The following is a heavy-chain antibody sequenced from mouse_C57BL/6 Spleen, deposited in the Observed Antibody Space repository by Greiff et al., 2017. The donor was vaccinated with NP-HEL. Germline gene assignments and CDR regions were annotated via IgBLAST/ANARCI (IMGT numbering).Heavy chain of an antibody. CDR2: INPNNGGT. J-gene: IGHJ2*01. Sequence: VQLQQSGPELVKPGASVKISCKASGYTFTDYYMNWVKQSHGKSLEWIGDINPNNGGTSYNQKFKGKATLTVDKSSSTAYMELRSLTSEDSAVYYCARSSEYFDYWGQGTTLTVSS. D-gene: IGHD3-2*02. CDR1: GYTFTDYY. V-gene: IGHV1-26*01. CDR3: ARSSEYFDY.